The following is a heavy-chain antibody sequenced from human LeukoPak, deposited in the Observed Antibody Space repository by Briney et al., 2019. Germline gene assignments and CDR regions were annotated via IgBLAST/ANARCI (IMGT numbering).Heavy chain of an antibody. CDR2: INHSGST. Sequence: TSETLSLTCTVSGGSIDNYFWSWIRQPPGKGLEWIGEINHSGSTNYNPSLKSRVTISVDTSKNQFSLKLSSVTAADTAVYYCARVTEDYYDSSGYYPPYYFDYWGQGTLVTVSS. J-gene: IGHJ4*02. D-gene: IGHD3-22*01. CDR1: GGSIDNYF. CDR3: ARVTEDYYDSSGYYPPYYFDY. V-gene: IGHV4-34*01.